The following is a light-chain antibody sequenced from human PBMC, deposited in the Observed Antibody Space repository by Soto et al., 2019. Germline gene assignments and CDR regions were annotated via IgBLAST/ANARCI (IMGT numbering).Light chain of an antibody. Sequence: QSVLTQPPSASGSPGQSVTISCTGTSSDVGGYNYVSWYQQHPGKAPKLMIYEVSERPSGVPDRFSGSKSSNTASLTVSGLQAEYEPNYYCSSYADSNHFVFGTGAKVAVL. CDR1: SSDVGGYNY. J-gene: IGLJ1*01. CDR2: EVS. V-gene: IGLV2-8*01. CDR3: SSYADSNHFV.